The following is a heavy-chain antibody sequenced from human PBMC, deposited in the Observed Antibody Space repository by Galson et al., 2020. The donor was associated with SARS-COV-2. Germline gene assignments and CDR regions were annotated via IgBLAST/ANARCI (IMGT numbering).Heavy chain of an antibody. CDR3: ARDGRGQWLEPGSLYYYYYGMDV. D-gene: IGHD6-19*01. J-gene: IGHJ6*02. V-gene: IGHV3-53*04. CDR2: IYSGGST. Sequence: TGGSLRLSCAASGFTVSSNYMSWVRQAPGTGLEWVSVIYSGGSTYYADSVKGRFTISRHNSKNTLYLQMNSLRAEDTAVYYCARDGRGQWLEPGSLYYYYYGMDVWGQGTTVTVSS. CDR1: GFTVSSNY.